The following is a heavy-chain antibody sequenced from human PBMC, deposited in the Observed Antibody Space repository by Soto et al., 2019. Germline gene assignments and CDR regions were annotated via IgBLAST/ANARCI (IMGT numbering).Heavy chain of an antibody. CDR1: GGSVSSGDYF. D-gene: IGHD5-12*01. CDR3: AREKGYISGPKNFDS. CDR2: IYDSGSS. V-gene: IGHV4-30-4*01. Sequence: PSETLSLTCTVSGGSVSSGDYFWSWIRQPPGKGLEWIGYIYDSGSSYYNPSLKSRVTMSVDTSKNQFSLKLRSVTAADTAMYYCAREKGYISGPKNFDSWGQGTRVTVSS. J-gene: IGHJ4*02.